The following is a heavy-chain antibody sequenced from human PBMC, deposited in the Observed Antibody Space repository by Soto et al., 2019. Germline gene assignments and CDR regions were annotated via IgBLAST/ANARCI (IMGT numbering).Heavy chain of an antibody. D-gene: IGHD2-21*02. J-gene: IGHJ3*02. V-gene: IGHV1-69*06. CDR2: IIPIFGTA. CDR3: ARSIVVVTADAFDI. Sequence: QVQLVQSGAEVKKPGSSVKVSCKASGGTFSSYAISWVRQAPGQGLEWMGGIIPIFGTANYAQKFKGRVTITADKSTSTAYMELSSLRSEDTAVYYCARSIVVVTADAFDIWGQGTMVTVSS. CDR1: GGTFSSYA.